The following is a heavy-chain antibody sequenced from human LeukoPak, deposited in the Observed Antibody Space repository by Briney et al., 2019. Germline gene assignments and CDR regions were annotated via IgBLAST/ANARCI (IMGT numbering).Heavy chain of an antibody. CDR2: IWYDGSNK. V-gene: IGHV3-33*01. J-gene: IGHJ6*02. CDR3: ARQAAPHPNYYYYGMDV. Sequence: GRSLRLSCAASGFTFSSYGMHWVRQAPGKGLEWVAVIWYDGSNKYYADSVKGRFTISRDNSKNTLYLQMNSLGAEDTAVYYCARQAAPHPNYYYYGMDVWGQGTTVTVSS. CDR1: GFTFSSYG.